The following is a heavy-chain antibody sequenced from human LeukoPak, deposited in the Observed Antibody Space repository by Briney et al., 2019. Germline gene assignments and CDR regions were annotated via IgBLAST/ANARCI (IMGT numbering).Heavy chain of an antibody. CDR1: GYSFTSYW. Sequence: ESLKISCKGSGYSFTSYWIGWVRQMPGKGLEWMGIIYPGDSDTRYSPSFQGQVTISADKSISAAYLQWSSLKASDTAMYYCARTYYYGSGSPYYYGMDVWGKGTTVTVSS. D-gene: IGHD3-10*01. J-gene: IGHJ6*04. CDR3: ARTYYYGSGSPYYYGMDV. V-gene: IGHV5-51*01. CDR2: IYPGDSDT.